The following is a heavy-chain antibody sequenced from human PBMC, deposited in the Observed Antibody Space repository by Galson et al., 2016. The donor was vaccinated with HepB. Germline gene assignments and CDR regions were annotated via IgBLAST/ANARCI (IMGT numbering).Heavy chain of an antibody. CDR3: ARGSGWLLDR. J-gene: IGHJ5*02. V-gene: IGHV2-5*02. Sequence: PALVKPTQTLTLTCAFSGFSLSTSAVGVGWIRQAPGKAPEWLAFIYWDDNEPYSPSLESRLTITKDTSQNQVVLTMTNMDPVDKVTYYCARGSGWLLDRWGQGTLVTVSS. D-gene: IGHD6-19*01. CDR1: GFSLSTSAVG. CDR2: IYWDDNE.